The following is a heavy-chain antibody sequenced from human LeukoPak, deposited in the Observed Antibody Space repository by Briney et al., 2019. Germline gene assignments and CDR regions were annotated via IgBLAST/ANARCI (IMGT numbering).Heavy chain of an antibody. Sequence: SQTLSLTCAISGDSVSSNSAAWNWIRQSPSRGLEWLGRTYYRSKWYNDYAVSVKSRITINPDTSKNQFSLQLNSVTPEDTAVYYCARGRFPLRNYDFWSGYPNWFDPWGQGTLVTVSS. CDR1: GDSVSSNSAA. CDR3: ARGRFPLRNYDFWSGYPNWFDP. CDR2: TYYRSKWYN. D-gene: IGHD3-3*01. J-gene: IGHJ5*02. V-gene: IGHV6-1*01.